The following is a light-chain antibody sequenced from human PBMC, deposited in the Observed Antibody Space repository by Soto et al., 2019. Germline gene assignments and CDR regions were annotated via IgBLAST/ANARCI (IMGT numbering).Light chain of an antibody. Sequence: EIMLTQSPATLSLSPGERATLSCRASQSVYIYLAWYQQKPGQAPRLLIYDASIRATGIPDRFSGSGSGTDFTLTIGSLEPDDFAVYYCQHRASWPLTFGGGTK. CDR1: QSVYIY. CDR3: QHRASWPLT. J-gene: IGKJ4*01. CDR2: DAS. V-gene: IGKV3-11*01.